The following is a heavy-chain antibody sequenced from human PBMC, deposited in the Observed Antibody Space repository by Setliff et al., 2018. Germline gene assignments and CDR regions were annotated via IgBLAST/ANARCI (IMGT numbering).Heavy chain of an antibody. Sequence: GGSLRLSCAASGFTFSSYWMSWVRQAPGKGLEWVANIKQDGSEKYYVDSVKGRFTISRDNSKNSLYLQMNSLRTEDTALYYCAKDIGSSWYFGYYGVDVWGQGTTVTVSS. CDR1: GFTFSSYW. CDR3: AKDIGSSWYFGYYGVDV. CDR2: IKQDGSEK. J-gene: IGHJ6*02. V-gene: IGHV3-7*03. D-gene: IGHD6-13*01.